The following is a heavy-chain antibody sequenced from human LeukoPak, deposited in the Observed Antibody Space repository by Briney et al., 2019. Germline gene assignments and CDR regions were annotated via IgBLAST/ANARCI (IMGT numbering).Heavy chain of an antibody. CDR1: GFTVSSNY. CDR3: ARGSSSSWYVYDY. D-gene: IGHD6-13*01. Sequence: RPGGSLILSCAASGFTVSSNYMSWVRQAPGKGLEWVSVIYSGGSTYYADSVKGRFTISRDNSKNTLYLQMNSLRAEDTAVYYCARGSSSSWYVYDYWGQGTLVTVSS. V-gene: IGHV3-66*01. CDR2: IYSGGST. J-gene: IGHJ4*02.